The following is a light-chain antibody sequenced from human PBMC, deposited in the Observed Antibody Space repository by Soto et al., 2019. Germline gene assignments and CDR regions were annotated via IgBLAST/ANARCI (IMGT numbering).Light chain of an antibody. Sequence: DIQLTQSPSFLSASVGDRVTITCRASQDITTYLAWYQQKPGKAPKLLIFAASTLQNGVPSRFSGSGSGTEFTDTITSLQPEVFATYYGQQRKSYPITFGQGTRLEIK. CDR1: QDITTY. V-gene: IGKV1-9*01. CDR2: AAS. CDR3: QQRKSYPIT. J-gene: IGKJ5*01.